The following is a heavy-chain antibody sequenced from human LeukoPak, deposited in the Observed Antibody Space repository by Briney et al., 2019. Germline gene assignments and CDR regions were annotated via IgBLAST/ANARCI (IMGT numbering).Heavy chain of an antibody. J-gene: IGHJ4*02. CDR3: ASADPRDGYRSDY. Sequence: SVKVSCKASGGTFSSYAISWVRQAPGQGLEWMGGIIPIFGTANYAQKFQGRVTITADESTSTAYMELSSLRSEDTAVYYCASADPRDGYRSDYWGQGTLVTVSS. CDR2: IIPIFGTA. D-gene: IGHD5-24*01. V-gene: IGHV1-69*13. CDR1: GGTFSSYA.